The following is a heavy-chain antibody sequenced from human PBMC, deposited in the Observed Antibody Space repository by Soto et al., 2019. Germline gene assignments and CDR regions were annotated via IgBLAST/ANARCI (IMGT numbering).Heavy chain of an antibody. CDR1: GYTFTSYG. CDR3: ARSRGYCSSTSCSPFDY. Sequence: ASVKVSCKASGYTFTSYGISWVRQAPGQGLEWMGWVNPYGGGTHYAQKFQGRVTLTSDTSISTVYMELSRLTSDDTAVYFCARSRGYCSSTSCSPFDYWGQGTLVTVSS. CDR2: VNPYGGGT. D-gene: IGHD2-2*01. V-gene: IGHV1-2*02. J-gene: IGHJ4*02.